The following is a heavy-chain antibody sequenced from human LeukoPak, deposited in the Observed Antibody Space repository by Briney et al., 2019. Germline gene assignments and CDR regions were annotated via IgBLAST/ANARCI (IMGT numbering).Heavy chain of an antibody. J-gene: IGHJ6*03. Sequence: PSETLSLTCAVYGGSFSGYYWSWIRQPPGKGLEWIGEINHSGSTNYNPSLKSRVTISVDTSKNQFSLKLSSVTAADTAVYYCARVPRLPKRRYYYYYMDVWGKGTTVTVSS. CDR1: GGSFSGYY. CDR2: INHSGST. V-gene: IGHV4-34*01. CDR3: ARVPRLPKRRYYYYYMDV.